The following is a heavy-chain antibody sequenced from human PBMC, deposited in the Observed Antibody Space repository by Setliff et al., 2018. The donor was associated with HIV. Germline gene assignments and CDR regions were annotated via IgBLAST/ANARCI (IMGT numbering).Heavy chain of an antibody. Sequence: ASVKVSCKASGGSFSSYAMHWVRQAPGQRLEWMGWINAGNGNTKYSQEFQGRVTITRDTSASTAYMELSSLRSEDMAVYYCARGKVGYDGIMDVWGKGTTVTVSS. CDR1: GGSFSSYA. CDR3: ARGKVGYDGIMDV. CDR2: INAGNGNT. D-gene: IGHD3-16*01. V-gene: IGHV1-3*03. J-gene: IGHJ6*04.